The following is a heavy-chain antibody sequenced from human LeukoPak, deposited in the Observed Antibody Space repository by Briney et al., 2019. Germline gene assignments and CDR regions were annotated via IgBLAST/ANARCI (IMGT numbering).Heavy chain of an antibody. V-gene: IGHV3-30*02. CDR1: GFTFSSYG. Sequence: GGSLRLSCAASGFTFSSYGMHWVRQAPGKGQEWVAFIRYDGSNKYYADSVKGRFTISRDNSKNTLYLQMNSLRAEDTAVYYCAKEAVAGMEFGYWGQGTLVTVSS. J-gene: IGHJ4*02. CDR2: IRYDGSNK. CDR3: AKEAVAGMEFGY. D-gene: IGHD6-19*01.